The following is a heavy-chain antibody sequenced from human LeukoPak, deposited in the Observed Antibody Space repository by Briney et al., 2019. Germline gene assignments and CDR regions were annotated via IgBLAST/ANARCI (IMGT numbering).Heavy chain of an antibody. CDR3: ARVGFGDPRYYYYYYMDV. V-gene: IGHV1-8*03. D-gene: IGHD3-10*01. CDR2: MNPNSGNT. CDR1: GYTFTSYY. J-gene: IGHJ6*03. Sequence: GASVKVSCKASGYTFTSYYMHWVRQAPGQGLEWMGWMNPNSGNTGYAQKFQGRVTITRNTSISTAYMELSSLRSEDTAVYYCARVGFGDPRYYYYYYMDVWGKGTTVTVSS.